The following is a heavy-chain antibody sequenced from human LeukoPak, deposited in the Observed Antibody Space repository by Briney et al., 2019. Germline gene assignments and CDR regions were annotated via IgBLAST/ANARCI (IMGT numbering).Heavy chain of an antibody. V-gene: IGHV3-23*01. J-gene: IGHJ4*02. CDR3: VKQGQSTDDYTDY. Sequence: PGGSLRLSCAASGFTFSNYAMTWVRQAPGKGLEWVSGISGSGGTTYYADSVKGRFTISRDNSKNTLFLQMNSLRAEDTAVYYCVKQGQSTDDYTDYWGQGILVTVSS. CDR2: ISGSGGTT. CDR1: GFTFSNYA. D-gene: IGHD4-11*01.